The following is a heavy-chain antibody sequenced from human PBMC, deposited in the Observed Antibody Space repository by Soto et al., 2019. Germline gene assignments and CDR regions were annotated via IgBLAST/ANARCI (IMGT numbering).Heavy chain of an antibody. CDR1: GCTFSSYS. CDR3: ASDGWRHSGGSDY. V-gene: IGHV1-69*01. Sequence: QVQLVQSGAEVKKPGSSVKVSCKASGCTFSSYSINWGPKAPGQGREWMGEIIPIFGTANYAQQFQGRVTITADESTSTAYRELSSMRSEHTAVYYCASDGWRHSGGSDYWGQGTLVTVSS. J-gene: IGHJ4*02. D-gene: IGHD3-16*01. CDR2: IIPIFGTA.